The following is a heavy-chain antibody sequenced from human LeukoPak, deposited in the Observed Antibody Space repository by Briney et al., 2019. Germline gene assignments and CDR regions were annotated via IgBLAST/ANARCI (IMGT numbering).Heavy chain of an antibody. V-gene: IGHV3-48*04. CDR3: ARRGGWLAPFDY. Sequence: GGSLRLSCAASGFTFSSYSMNWVRQAPGKGLEWVSYISSSGSTIYYADSVKGRFTISRDNAKNSLYLQMNSLRAEDTAVYYCARRGGWLAPFDYWGQGTLVTVSS. D-gene: IGHD6-19*01. J-gene: IGHJ4*02. CDR2: ISSSGSTI. CDR1: GFTFSSYS.